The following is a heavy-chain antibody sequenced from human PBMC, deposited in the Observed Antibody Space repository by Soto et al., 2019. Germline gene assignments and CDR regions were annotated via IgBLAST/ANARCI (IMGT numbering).Heavy chain of an antibody. Sequence: GASVKVSCKSAGHTFPNYAIHWVRQAPGQRLEWLGWINTGHGNTKYSQKFQGRLIITTDTSAGTAYMELSSLRSEDTAVYYCAGDNAGYDYPPPLDPWRPGTLVTVSS. CDR2: INTGHGNT. CDR3: AGDNAGYDYPPPLDP. V-gene: IGHV1-3*04. J-gene: IGHJ5*02. D-gene: IGHD5-12*01. CDR1: GHTFPNYA.